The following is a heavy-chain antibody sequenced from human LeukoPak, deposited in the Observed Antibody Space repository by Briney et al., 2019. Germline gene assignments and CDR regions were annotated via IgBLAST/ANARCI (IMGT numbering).Heavy chain of an antibody. CDR3: ARLGVRYSTSSWWFDP. V-gene: IGHV4-59*08. Sequence: SETLSLTCTVSGGSMRSYYWSWIRQPPGKGLEWIGYIYYSGSTNYSPSLKSRVTISVDTSKNQFSLKLSSVTAADTAVYYCARLGVRYSTSSWWFDPWGQGILVTVSS. CDR1: GGSMRSYY. CDR2: IYYSGST. D-gene: IGHD6-6*01. J-gene: IGHJ5*02.